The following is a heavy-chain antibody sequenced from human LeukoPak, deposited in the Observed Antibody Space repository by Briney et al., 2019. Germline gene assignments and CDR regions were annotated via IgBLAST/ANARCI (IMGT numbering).Heavy chain of an antibody. J-gene: IGHJ4*02. V-gene: IGHV3-23*01. D-gene: IGHD2-2*01. CDR2: ISGSGGST. Sequence: GGFLRLSCAASGFFFNRYAMSWVRQAPGKGLEWVSAISGSGGSTYYADSVKGRFTISRDNSKNTLYLQMNSLRAEDTAVYYCAKDFPRYIVVVPAAPYWGQGTLVTVSS. CDR1: GFFFNRYA. CDR3: AKDFPRYIVVVPAAPY.